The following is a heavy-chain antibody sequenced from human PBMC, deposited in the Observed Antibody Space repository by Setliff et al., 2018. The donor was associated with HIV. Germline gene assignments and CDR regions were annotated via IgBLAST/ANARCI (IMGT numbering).Heavy chain of an antibody. CDR2: LSGYGDST. CDR3: AKDHATSSWFTALLDY. J-gene: IGHJ4*02. D-gene: IGHD6-13*01. CDR1: GFSFTNYA. V-gene: IGHV3-23*01. Sequence: PGGSLRLSCAASGFSFTNYAMAWVRQAPGKGLEWVSALSGYGDSTYYADSVKGRLTVSRDNSKSTLYLRINSLRDEDTAVYYCAKDHATSSWFTALLDYWGQGALVTVSS.